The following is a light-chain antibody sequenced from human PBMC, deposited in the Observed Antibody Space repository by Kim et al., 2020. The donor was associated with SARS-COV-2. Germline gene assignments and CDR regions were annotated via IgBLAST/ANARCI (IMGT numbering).Light chain of an antibody. Sequence: SYELTQPSSVSVSPGQTARITCSGDVLAKKYARWFQRKPGQAPVLVIYKDSERPSGIPERFSGSSSGTTVTLTISGAQVEDEADYYCYSAADNNVVFGGGTQLTVL. V-gene: IGLV3-27*01. CDR1: VLAKKY. CDR3: YSAADNNVV. J-gene: IGLJ2*01. CDR2: KDS.